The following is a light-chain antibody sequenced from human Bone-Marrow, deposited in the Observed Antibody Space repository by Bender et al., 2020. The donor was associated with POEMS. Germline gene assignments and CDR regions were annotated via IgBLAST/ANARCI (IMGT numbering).Light chain of an antibody. V-gene: IGLV1-44*01. CDR1: SSNFGNNA. Sequence: QSVLTQPPSASGNPGQSVTISCSGTSSNFGNNAANWYQHVPGTAPKLLIYSNNQRPSGVPDRFSASTSGTSASLAISGLHSDGEADYYCSSWDDSLNGWVFGGGTKLTVL. CDR3: SSWDDSLNGWV. CDR2: SNN. J-gene: IGLJ3*02.